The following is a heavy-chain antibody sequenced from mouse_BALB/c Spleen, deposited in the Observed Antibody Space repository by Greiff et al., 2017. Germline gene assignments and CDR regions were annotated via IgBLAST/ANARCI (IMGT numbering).Heavy chain of an antibody. D-gene: IGHD2-1*01. J-gene: IGHJ1*01. V-gene: IGHV5-4*02. CDR2: ISDGGSYT. CDR3: ARGGNYGYFDV. Sequence: EVQVVESGGGLVKPGGSLKLSCAASGFTFSDYYMYWVRQTPEKRLEWVATISDGGSYTYYPDSVKGRFTISRDNAKNNLYLQMSSLKSEDTAMYYCARGGNYGYFDVWGAGTTVTVSS. CDR1: GFTFSDYY.